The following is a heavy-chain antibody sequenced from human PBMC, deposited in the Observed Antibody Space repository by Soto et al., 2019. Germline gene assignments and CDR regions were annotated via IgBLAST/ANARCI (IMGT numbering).Heavy chain of an antibody. CDR1: GYAFSNYG. V-gene: IGHV1-18*04. Sequence: QIQLVQSGAEVKKPGASVRVSCKASGYAFSNYGISWIRQAPGLGLEWMGWISPYNGNTDYAQSLQGRVTMTTDTSTNTAYMELRSLTSDDTAVYYCATSYDSGFDPWGQGTLATVSS. CDR3: ATSYDSGFDP. J-gene: IGHJ5*02. CDR2: ISPYNGNT. D-gene: IGHD5-12*01.